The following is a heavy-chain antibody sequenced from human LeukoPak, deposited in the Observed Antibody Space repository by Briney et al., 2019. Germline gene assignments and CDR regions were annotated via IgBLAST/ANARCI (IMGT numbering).Heavy chain of an antibody. Sequence: GGSLRLSCAASGFTVSSNYMSWVRQAPGKGLEWVSAIYSGGTTYYADSVKGRFTISRDNSKNTLYLQMNSLRSEDTAVYYCARGVIIGGGWLVYWGQGTLVTVSS. CDR3: ARGVIIGGGWLVY. CDR1: GFTVSSNY. V-gene: IGHV3-53*05. CDR2: IYSGGTT. D-gene: IGHD3-10*01. J-gene: IGHJ4*02.